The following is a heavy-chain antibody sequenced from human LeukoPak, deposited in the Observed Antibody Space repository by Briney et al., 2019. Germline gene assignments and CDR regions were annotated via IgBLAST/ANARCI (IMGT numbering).Heavy chain of an antibody. D-gene: IGHD6-6*01. V-gene: IGHV4-59*01. CDR3: ARGRAGPRPTDY. J-gene: IGHJ4*02. CDR1: GGPLTSYY. CDR2: IYYSGST. Sequence: SETLSLTCAVSGGPLTSYYWSWIRQPPGKGLEWIGYIYYSGSTNYNPSLKSRVTISVDTSKNQFSLKLSSVTAADTAVYYCARGRAGPRPTDYWGQGTLVTVSS.